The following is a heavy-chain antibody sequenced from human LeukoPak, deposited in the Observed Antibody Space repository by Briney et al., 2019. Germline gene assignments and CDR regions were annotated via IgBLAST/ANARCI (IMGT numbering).Heavy chain of an antibody. CDR1: GFTFSSYA. CDR3: VRGSGRITIFGVPY. Sequence: GRSLRLSCAASGFTFSSYAMHWVRQAPGKGLEWVAVISYDGSNKYYADSVKGRFTISRDNAKNSLFLQMNSLRDEDTAVYYCVRGSGRITIFGVPYWGQGTLVTVSS. J-gene: IGHJ4*02. V-gene: IGHV3-30*04. CDR2: ISYDGSNK. D-gene: IGHD3-3*01.